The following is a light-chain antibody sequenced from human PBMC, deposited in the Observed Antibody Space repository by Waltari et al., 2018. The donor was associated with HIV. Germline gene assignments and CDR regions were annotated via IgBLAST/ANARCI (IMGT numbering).Light chain of an antibody. CDR3: QQYGSSPRT. CDR2: DAS. CDR1: QSVSRY. V-gene: IGKV3-20*01. J-gene: IGKJ2*02. Sequence: EIVLTQSPATLSLSPGERATLSCRASQSVSRYLAWYQQKPGQAPRLLLYDASSRASGIPDRFSGSGSGTDFTLTISRLEPEDFAVYYCQQYGSSPRTFGQGTKLEIK.